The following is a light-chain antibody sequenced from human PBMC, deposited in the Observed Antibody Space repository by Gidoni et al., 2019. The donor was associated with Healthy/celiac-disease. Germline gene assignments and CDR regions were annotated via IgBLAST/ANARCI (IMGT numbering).Light chain of an antibody. V-gene: IGLV1-44*01. Sequence: QSVLTQPPSASGTPGQRVTISCSGSSSNIGSNTVNWYQQLPGTAPKLLIYSNNQRPPGVPDRFSGSQSGTSASLAISGLQSEDEADYYCAAWDDSLNGPVFGGGTKLTVL. J-gene: IGLJ2*01. CDR1: SSNIGSNT. CDR2: SNN. CDR3: AAWDDSLNGPV.